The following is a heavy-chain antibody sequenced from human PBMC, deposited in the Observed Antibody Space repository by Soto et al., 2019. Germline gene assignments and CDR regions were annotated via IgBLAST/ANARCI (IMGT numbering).Heavy chain of an antibody. CDR2: IIPIFGTA. CDR3: ARSGGGWGYGYFDY. J-gene: IGHJ4*02. D-gene: IGHD5-18*01. CDR1: GGTFSSYA. V-gene: IGHV1-69*12. Sequence: QVQLVQSGAEVKKPGSSVKVSCKASGGTFSSYAISWVRQAPGQGLEWMGGIIPIFGTANYAQKFQGRVTITADESTSTAYMERSSLRSEDTAVYYCARSGGGWGYGYFDYWGQGTLVTVSS.